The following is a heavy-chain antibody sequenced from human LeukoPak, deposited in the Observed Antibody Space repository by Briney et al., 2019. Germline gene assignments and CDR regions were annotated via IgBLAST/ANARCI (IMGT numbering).Heavy chain of an antibody. D-gene: IGHD1-1*01. V-gene: IGHV3-30*19. Sequence: PGGSLRLSCAASGFIFSSYGMHWVRQAPGKGLEWVAVISYDGSDKYYADSVKGRFTISRDNSKNTLYLQMNSLRAEDTAVYYCARDRVERQGAFDIWGQGTMVTVSS. J-gene: IGHJ3*02. CDR2: ISYDGSDK. CDR3: ARDRVERQGAFDI. CDR1: GFIFSSYG.